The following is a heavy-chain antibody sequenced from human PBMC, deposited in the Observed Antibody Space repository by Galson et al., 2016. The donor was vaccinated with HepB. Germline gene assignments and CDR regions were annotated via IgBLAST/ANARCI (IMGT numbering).Heavy chain of an antibody. CDR3: VRENWHYEY. CDR1: GYTLTAYH. J-gene: IGHJ4*02. V-gene: IGHV1-2*02. CDR2: IAPNSGVT. D-gene: IGHD1-1*01. Sequence: SVKVSCKASGYTLTAYHIHWVRQACGQGLEWVGKIAPNSGVTTYAQKFQGRVTLTRDTSISTAYMDLNSLTSDDTAVYYCVRENWHYEYWGRGTLVTVSS.